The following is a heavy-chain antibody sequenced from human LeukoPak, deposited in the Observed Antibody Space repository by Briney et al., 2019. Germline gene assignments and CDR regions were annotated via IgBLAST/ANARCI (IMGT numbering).Heavy chain of an antibody. V-gene: IGHV3-30*02. CDR2: IQYHGGNT. D-gene: IGHD6-13*01. Sequence: GGSLRLSCEGSGFTLSIYGMHWVRQTPGKGLEWVAFIQYHGGNTYYADSVKGRFTISRDNSKNTVYLQMNSLRAEDTAVYYCAKDIGSSTWNYFDKWGQGTLVTVSS. J-gene: IGHJ4*02. CDR1: GFTLSIYG. CDR3: AKDIGSSTWNYFDK.